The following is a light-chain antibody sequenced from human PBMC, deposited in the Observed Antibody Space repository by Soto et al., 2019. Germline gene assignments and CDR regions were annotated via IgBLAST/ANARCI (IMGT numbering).Light chain of an antibody. J-gene: IGKJ5*01. CDR2: AAS. V-gene: IGKV1-39*01. Sequence: DIQMTQSPSSLSASVGDRVTITCRASQSISRNLNWYQHKPGKAPKLLIYAASSLQNGVPSRFSGGGSGTEIPLSISSLQPEDLGTYYCQQSYTTASITFGQGTRLEIK. CDR1: QSISRN. CDR3: QQSYTTASIT.